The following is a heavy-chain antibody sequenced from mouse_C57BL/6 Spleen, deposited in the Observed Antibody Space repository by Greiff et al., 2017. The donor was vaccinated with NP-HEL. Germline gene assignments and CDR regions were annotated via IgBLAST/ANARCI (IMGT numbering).Heavy chain of an antibody. CDR2: ISDGGSYT. D-gene: IGHD4-1*01. V-gene: IGHV5-4*01. J-gene: IGHJ1*03. Sequence: DVKLVESGGGLVKPGGSLKLSCAASGFTFSSYAMSWVRQTPEKRLEWVATISDGGSYTYYPDNVKGRFTISRDNAKNNLYLQMSHLKSEDTAIYYCARDWDVRYFDVWGTGTTVTVSS. CDR3: ARDWDVRYFDV. CDR1: GFTFSSYA.